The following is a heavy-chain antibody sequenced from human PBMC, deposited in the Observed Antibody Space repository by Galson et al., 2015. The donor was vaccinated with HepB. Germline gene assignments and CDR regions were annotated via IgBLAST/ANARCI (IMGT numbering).Heavy chain of an antibody. V-gene: IGHV5-51*01. CDR3: ARRGSSRDWYFDR. Sequence: QSGAEVKKPGESLKISCKGSGYSFTTYWIAWVRRMPGKGLDWMGIIYPGDSDTRYSPSFQGQVTISADKSISTAYLQWSSLKASDTAIYYCARRGSSRDWYFDRWGRGTLVTVSS. CDR1: GYSFTTYW. J-gene: IGHJ2*01. D-gene: IGHD6-13*01. CDR2: IYPGDSDT.